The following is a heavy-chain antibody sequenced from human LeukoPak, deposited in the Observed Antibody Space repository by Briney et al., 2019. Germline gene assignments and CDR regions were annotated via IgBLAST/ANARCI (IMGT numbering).Heavy chain of an antibody. CDR3: AKGSVDTSYNDY. CDR1: GFTFSNFA. J-gene: IGHJ4*02. V-gene: IGHV3-23*01. Sequence: PGGSLRLSCAASGFTFSNFAMTWVRLAPGRGLEWVSTVSGSGDSTHFADSVKGRFTISRDNSKNTLYLQMNRLRVEDTALYYCAKGSVDTSYNDYWAREPWSPSPQ. CDR2: VSGSGDST. D-gene: IGHD5-24*01.